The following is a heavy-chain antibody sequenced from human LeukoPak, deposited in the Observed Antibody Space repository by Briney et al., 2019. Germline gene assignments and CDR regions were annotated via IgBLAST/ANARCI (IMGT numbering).Heavy chain of an antibody. J-gene: IGHJ4*02. V-gene: IGHV1-2*02. CDR2: INPNSGGT. Sequence: ASVKVSCKASGYTFTGYYMHWVRQAPGQGLEWMGWINPNSGGTNYAQKFQGRVTMTRDTSISTAYMELSRLRSDDTAVYYCARVRGLRLGELSLLSYWGQGTLVTVSS. CDR3: ARVRGLRLGELSLLSY. CDR1: GYTFTGYY. D-gene: IGHD3-16*02.